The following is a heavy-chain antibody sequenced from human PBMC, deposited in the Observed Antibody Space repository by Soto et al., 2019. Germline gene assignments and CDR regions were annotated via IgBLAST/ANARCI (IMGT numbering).Heavy chain of an antibody. J-gene: IGHJ4*02. V-gene: IGHV4-39*01. CDR3: ARHGSY. Sequence: SETLSLTCPVSGVSISNTSYYWGWIRQSPGRVLEWIGTIYYSGKTYYHPALKSRVTISVDTSNNRFSLKLSSVTAADTAVYYCARHGSYWGQGTLVTVSS. CDR1: GVSISNTSYY. CDR2: IYYSGKT.